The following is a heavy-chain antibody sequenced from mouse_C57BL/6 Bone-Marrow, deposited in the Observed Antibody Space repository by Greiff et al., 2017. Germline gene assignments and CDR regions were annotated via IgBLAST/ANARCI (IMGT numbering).Heavy chain of an antibody. CDR3: ARRYYGNYFEY. D-gene: IGHD1-1*01. J-gene: IGHJ2*01. CDR2: IDPSDSYT. V-gene: IGHV1-69*01. CDR1: GYTFTSYW. Sequence: QVQLQQPGAELVMPGASVKLSCKASGYTFTSYWMHWVKQRPGQGLEWIGEIDPSDSYTNYNQKFKGKSTLTVAKSSSTAYMQLSSLTSEDSAVYYCARRYYGNYFEYWGQGATLAVSS.